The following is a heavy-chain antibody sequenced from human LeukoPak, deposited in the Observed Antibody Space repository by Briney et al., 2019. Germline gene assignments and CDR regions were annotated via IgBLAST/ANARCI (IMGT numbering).Heavy chain of an antibody. D-gene: IGHD4-23*01. J-gene: IGHJ4*02. V-gene: IGHV1-69*04. CDR1: GGTFSSYA. Sequence: SVKVSCKASGGTFSSYAISWVRQAPGQGLEWMGRIIPILGIANYAQKFQGSVTIIADKSTSTAYMELSRLRSDDTAVYYCARKGRGYSYAGRPYGGNSGSFDYWGQGTLVTVSS. CDR2: IIPILGIA. CDR3: ARKGRGYSYAGRPYGGNSGSFDY.